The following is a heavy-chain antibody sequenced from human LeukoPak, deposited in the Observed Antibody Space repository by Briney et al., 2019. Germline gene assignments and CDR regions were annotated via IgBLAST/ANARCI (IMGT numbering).Heavy chain of an antibody. CDR1: GGSISSYY. CDR3: AREYSTGWYTPGY. D-gene: IGHD6-19*01. CDR2: IYSSGST. V-gene: IGHV4-4*07. Sequence: SETLSLTCTVSGGSISSYYWSWIRQPAGKGLEWIGRIYSSGSTNYNPSLKSRVTMSLDTSKNQYSLKLTSVTAADTAVYYCAREYSTGWYTPGYWGQGTLVTVSS. J-gene: IGHJ4*02.